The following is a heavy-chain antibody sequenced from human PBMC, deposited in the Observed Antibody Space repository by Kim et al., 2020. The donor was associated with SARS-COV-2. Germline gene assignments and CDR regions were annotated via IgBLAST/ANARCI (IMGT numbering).Heavy chain of an antibody. CDR2: ISSRSTYI. J-gene: IGHJ4*02. D-gene: IGHD5-18*01. V-gene: IGHV3-21*04. Sequence: GGSLRLSCAVSGFTFSSYSMNWVRQAAGNGREWVSTISSRSTYIYYADSVKGRYTISRDNAKNSLYLQMNSLRAEDTAVYYCARDDGVTQWGQGTLVTVS. CDR1: GFTFSSYS. CDR3: ARDDGVTQ.